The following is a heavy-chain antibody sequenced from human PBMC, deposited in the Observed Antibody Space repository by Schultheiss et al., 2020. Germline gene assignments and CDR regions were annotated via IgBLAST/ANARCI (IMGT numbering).Heavy chain of an antibody. D-gene: IGHD5-24*01. CDR3: ARAGPRDGYNFDY. J-gene: IGHJ4*03. CDR2: IYSGGST. Sequence: GGSMRLSCAASGFTVSSNYMSWVRQAPGKGLEWVSVIYSGGSTYYADSVKGRFTISRDNSKNTLYLQMNSLRAEDTAVYYCARAGPRDGYNFDYWGQGTTVTVAS. CDR1: GFTVSSNY. V-gene: IGHV3-66*01.